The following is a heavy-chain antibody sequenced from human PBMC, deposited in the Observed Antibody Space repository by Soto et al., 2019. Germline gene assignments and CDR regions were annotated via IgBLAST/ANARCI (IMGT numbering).Heavy chain of an antibody. J-gene: IGHJ4*02. CDR1: GFTFSSYE. CDR3: ARVADTAMVFDY. D-gene: IGHD5-18*01. CDR2: ISSSGSTI. Sequence: PGGSLRLSCAASGFTFSSYEMNWVRQAPGKGLEWVSYISSSGSTIYYADSVKGRFTISRDNAKNSLYLQMNSLRAEDTAVYYCARVADTAMVFDYWGQGTLVTVSS. V-gene: IGHV3-48*03.